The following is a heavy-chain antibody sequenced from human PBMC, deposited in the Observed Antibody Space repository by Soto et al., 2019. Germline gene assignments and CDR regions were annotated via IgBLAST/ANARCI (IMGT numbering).Heavy chain of an antibody. J-gene: IGHJ4*02. CDR3: ARRVSGNYYDY. V-gene: IGHV3-23*01. D-gene: IGHD1-26*01. Sequence: EVQLLESGGGLVQPGGSLRLSCAASGFTFSSYAMRWVRQAPGKGLEWVSTISGSGGSTYYADSVKGRFTISRDNSMNSLYLQMNSLRAEDTAVYYCARRVSGNYYDYWGQGTLVIVSS. CDR1: GFTFSSYA. CDR2: ISGSGGST.